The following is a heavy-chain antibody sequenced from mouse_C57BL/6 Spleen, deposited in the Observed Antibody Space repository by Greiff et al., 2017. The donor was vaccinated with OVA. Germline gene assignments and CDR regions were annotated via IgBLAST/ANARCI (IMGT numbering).Heavy chain of an antibody. V-gene: IGHV7-3*01. Sequence: DVKLVESGGGLVQPGGSLSLSCAASGFTFTDYYMSWVRQPPGKALEWLGFISNKANGYTTEYSGSVKGRVTISRDKSQSILYLQMNALRAEDSATYYCARYHSNYIDYAMDYWGQGTSVTVSS. J-gene: IGHJ4*01. D-gene: IGHD2-5*01. CDR3: ARYHSNYIDYAMDY. CDR2: ISNKANGYTT. CDR1: GFTFTDYY.